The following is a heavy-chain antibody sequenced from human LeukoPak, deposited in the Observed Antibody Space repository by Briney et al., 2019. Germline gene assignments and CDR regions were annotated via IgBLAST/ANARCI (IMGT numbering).Heavy chain of an antibody. Sequence: GGSLRLSCVASGFMFSDYAMSWVRQAPGKGLEWVSAISGSGGSTYYADSVKGRFTISRDNSKNTLYLQMNSLRAEDTAVYYCAKPDYDILTGYPNWGQGTLVTVSS. CDR2: ISGSGGST. D-gene: IGHD3-9*01. V-gene: IGHV3-23*01. J-gene: IGHJ4*02. CDR1: GFMFSDYA. CDR3: AKPDYDILTGYPN.